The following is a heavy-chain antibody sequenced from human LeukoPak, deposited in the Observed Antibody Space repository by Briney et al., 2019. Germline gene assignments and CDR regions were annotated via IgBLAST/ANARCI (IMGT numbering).Heavy chain of an antibody. D-gene: IGHD6-13*01. CDR3: AKDTIAAAGLDFDY. Sequence: SGTGGSTYYADSVTGPFTISRDNSKNTLYLQMNSLRAEDTAVYYCAKDTIAAAGLDFDYWGQGTLVTVSS. J-gene: IGHJ4*02. V-gene: IGHV3-23*01. CDR2: SGTGGST.